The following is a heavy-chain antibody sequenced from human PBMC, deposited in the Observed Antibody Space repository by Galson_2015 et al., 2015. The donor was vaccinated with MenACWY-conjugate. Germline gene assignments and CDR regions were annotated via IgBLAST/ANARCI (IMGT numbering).Heavy chain of an antibody. CDR3: VKDRFGGGNWLDA. V-gene: IGHV3-23*01. D-gene: IGHD3-10*01. CDR2: ISGSGGDI. Sequence: SLRLSCAASGFVFSGYAMNWVRQAPGKGLEWVSSISGSGGDIYYADSVKGRFTISKGFSQNTVHLQMDSLRAEDTAQYYCVKDRFGGGNWLDAWGQGTLVIVSS. J-gene: IGHJ5*02. CDR1: GFVFSGYA.